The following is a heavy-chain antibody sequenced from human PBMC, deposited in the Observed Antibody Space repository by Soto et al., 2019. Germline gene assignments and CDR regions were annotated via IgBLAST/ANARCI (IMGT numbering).Heavy chain of an antibody. Sequence: QERLQESGPGLVEPSGTLSLTCTVSGGSINTDDWWTWVRQIPGRGLEWIGEVHRGDWTNYNASVRSRLTISMDMSSNPFSLHLTSVTAADTAIYYCAKWGGINFPWISCGPGMMVTVSS. D-gene: IGHD1-26*01. CDR1: GGSINTDDW. CDR3: AKWGGINFPWIS. V-gene: IGHV4-4*02. CDR2: VHRGDWT. J-gene: IGHJ5*02.